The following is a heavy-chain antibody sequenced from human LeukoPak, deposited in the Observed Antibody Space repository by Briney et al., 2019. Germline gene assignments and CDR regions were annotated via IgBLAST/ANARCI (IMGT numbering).Heavy chain of an antibody. Sequence: GGSLRLSCAASGFTFSSYAMHWVRQAPGKGLEWVAVISYDGSNKYYADSVKGRFTISRDNSKNTLYLQMNSLRAEDTAVYYCARDNDLDYSNKFDYWGQGTLVTVSS. CDR1: GFTFSSYA. CDR3: ARDNDLDYSNKFDY. J-gene: IGHJ4*02. CDR2: ISYDGSNK. V-gene: IGHV3-30-3*01. D-gene: IGHD4-11*01.